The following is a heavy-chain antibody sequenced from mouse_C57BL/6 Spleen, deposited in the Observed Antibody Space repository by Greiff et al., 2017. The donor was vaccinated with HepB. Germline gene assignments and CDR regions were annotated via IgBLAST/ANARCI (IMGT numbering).Heavy chain of an antibody. CDR1: GFTFSSYA. Sequence: EVKRVESGGGLVKPGGSLKLSCAASGFTFSSYAMSWVRQTPEKRLEWVATISDGGSYTYYPDNVKGRFTISRDNAKNNLYLQMSHLKSEDTAMYYCARVDYDDAMDYWGQGTSVTVSS. CDR3: ARVDYDDAMDY. CDR2: ISDGGSYT. J-gene: IGHJ4*01. V-gene: IGHV5-4*03. D-gene: IGHD2-4*01.